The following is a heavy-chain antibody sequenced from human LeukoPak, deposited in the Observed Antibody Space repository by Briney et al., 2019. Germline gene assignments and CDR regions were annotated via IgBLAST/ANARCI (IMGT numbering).Heavy chain of an antibody. Sequence: SETLSLTCSVSGGSIRGHYWSWIRRPPGKGLEWIGDIYSNDNVLYNPFLKSRVTLSVDTFNNQFSLSLTSVTAADTAVYYCAGLHFASAEEFDPWGQGTLVTVSS. D-gene: IGHD6-25*01. CDR2: IYSNDNV. CDR3: AGLHFASAEEFDP. V-gene: IGHV4-59*08. J-gene: IGHJ5*02. CDR1: GGSIRGHY.